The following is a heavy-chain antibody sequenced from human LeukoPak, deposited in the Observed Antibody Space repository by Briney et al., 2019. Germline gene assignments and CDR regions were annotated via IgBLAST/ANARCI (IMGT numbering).Heavy chain of an antibody. CDR1: GLTFTSYG. CDR3: ARDLEYYYDSSGYSPSCAFDI. V-gene: IGHV1-18*01. CDR2: ISACNSNI. J-gene: IGHJ3*02. Sequence: WASVKLSCTASGLTFTSYGISWVRQAPGQGLEWVGWISACNSNINYAQTLKGRVTMTTDTSTNTPYMELRSLRSDDTAVYYCARDLEYYYDSSGYSPSCAFDIWGQGTMVTVSS. D-gene: IGHD3-22*01.